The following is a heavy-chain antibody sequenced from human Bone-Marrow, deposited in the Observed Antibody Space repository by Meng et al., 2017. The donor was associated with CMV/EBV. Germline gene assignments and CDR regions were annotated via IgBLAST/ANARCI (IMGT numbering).Heavy chain of an antibody. D-gene: IGHD5-24*01. CDR2: TYYRSKWYD. J-gene: IGHJ2*01. V-gene: IGHV6-1*01. CDR1: GDSVSSNSAA. CDR3: ARMSEEFLEGREYWYFDL. Sequence: SETLSLTCAISGDSVSSNSAAWNWIRQSPSRGLEWLGRTYYRSKWYDDYAMAVKSRITINPVTSKNQFSLKLSSVTAADTAVYYCARMSEEFLEGREYWYFDLWGRGTLVTVPQ.